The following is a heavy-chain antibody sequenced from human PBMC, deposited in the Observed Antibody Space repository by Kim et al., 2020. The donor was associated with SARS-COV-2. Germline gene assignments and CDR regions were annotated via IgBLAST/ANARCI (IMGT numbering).Heavy chain of an antibody. J-gene: IGHJ4*02. CDR1: GFTFSSYS. V-gene: IGHV3-48*02. CDR2: ISSSSSTI. D-gene: IGHD4-17*01. CDR3: ARVLTDYGDYYFDY. Sequence: GGSLRPSCAASGFTFSSYSMNWVRQAPGKGLEWVSYISSSSSTIYYADSVKGRFTISRDNAKNSLYLQMNSLRDEDTAVYYCARVLTDYGDYYFDYWGQGTLVTVSS.